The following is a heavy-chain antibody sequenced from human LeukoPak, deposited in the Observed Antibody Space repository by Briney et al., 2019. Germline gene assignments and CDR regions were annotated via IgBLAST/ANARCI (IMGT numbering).Heavy chain of an antibody. CDR1: GYTFTSYY. J-gene: IGHJ6*03. Sequence: ASVKVSCKASGYTFTSYYMHWVRQAPGQGLEWMGIINPSGGSTSYAQKFQGRVTMTRDMSTSTVYMELSSLRSEDTAVYYCARDRVRGGSWSYYYYYMDVWGKGTTVTISS. CDR3: ARDRVRGGSWSYYYYYMDV. V-gene: IGHV1-46*01. CDR2: INPSGGST. D-gene: IGHD6-13*01.